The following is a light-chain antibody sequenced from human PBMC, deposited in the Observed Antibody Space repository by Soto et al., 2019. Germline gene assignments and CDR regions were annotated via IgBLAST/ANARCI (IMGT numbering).Light chain of an antibody. CDR1: QSISSY. V-gene: IGKV1-39*01. J-gene: IGKJ5*01. CDR2: AAS. Sequence: DVQMTQSPSSLSAYVGDRVNITCRASQSISSYLNWYPQKPGKAHKLLIYAASSLQSGVPSRFSGSGSGTDFTLTISSLQPEDFATYYCQQSYSTPSITFGQGTRLEI. CDR3: QQSYSTPSIT.